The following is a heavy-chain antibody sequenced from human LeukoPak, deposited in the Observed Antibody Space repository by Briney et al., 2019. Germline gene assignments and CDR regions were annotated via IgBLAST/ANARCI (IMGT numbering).Heavy chain of an antibody. CDR3: ARQGDSSSWLLP. Sequence: SETLSLTCTVSGGSISSSSYYWGWIRQPPGKRLEWIGSIYYSGNTYYNPSLKSRVTISVDTSKIQFSLKLSSVTAADTAVYYCARQGDSSSWLLPWGQGTLVTVSS. CDR2: IYYSGNT. CDR1: GGSISSSSYY. J-gene: IGHJ5*02. D-gene: IGHD6-13*01. V-gene: IGHV4-39*01.